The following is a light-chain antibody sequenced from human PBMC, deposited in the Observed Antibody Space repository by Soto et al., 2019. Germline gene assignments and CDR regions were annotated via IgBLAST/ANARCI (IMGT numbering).Light chain of an antibody. CDR3: SAYISSSIFYV. J-gene: IGLJ1*01. V-gene: IGLV2-14*01. CDR1: SSDVDNYNY. CDR2: EVS. Sequence: QSVLTQPASVSGSPGQSITISCTGTSSDVDNYNYVSWYQQHPGKAPKLMIYEVSNRPSGVSIRFSGSKSGNTASLTISGLQAEDEADYYCSAYISSSIFYVFGTGTKVTVL.